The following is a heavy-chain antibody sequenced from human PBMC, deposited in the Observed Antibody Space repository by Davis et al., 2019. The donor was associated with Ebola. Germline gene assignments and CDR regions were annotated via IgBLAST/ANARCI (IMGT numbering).Heavy chain of an antibody. Sequence: ASVKVSCKASGYTFTSYGISWVRQAPGQGLEWMGWISAYNGNTNYAQKLQGRVTMTTDTSTSTAYMELSSLRSEDTAVYYCAKDYYDFWSGQGPLDYWGQGTLVTVSS. CDR3: AKDYYDFWSGQGPLDY. CDR1: GYTFTSYG. CDR2: ISAYNGNT. V-gene: IGHV1-18*01. D-gene: IGHD3-3*01. J-gene: IGHJ4*02.